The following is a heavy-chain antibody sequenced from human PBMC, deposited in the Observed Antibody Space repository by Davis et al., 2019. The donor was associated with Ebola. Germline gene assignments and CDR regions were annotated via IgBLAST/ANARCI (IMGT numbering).Heavy chain of an antibody. V-gene: IGHV1-3*01. CDR3: ARVKRRCSSTSCYTNYYYGMDV. Sequence: ASVKVSCKASGYTFTSYAMHWVRQAPGQRLEWMGWINAGNGNTKYSQKFQGRVTITRDTSASTAYMELSSLRSEDTAVYYCARVKRRCSSTSCYTNYYYGMDVWGQGTTVTVSS. CDR1: GYTFTSYA. D-gene: IGHD2-2*02. J-gene: IGHJ6*02. CDR2: INAGNGNT.